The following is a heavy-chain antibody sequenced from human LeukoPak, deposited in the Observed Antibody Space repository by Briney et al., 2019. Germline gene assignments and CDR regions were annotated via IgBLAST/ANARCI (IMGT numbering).Heavy chain of an antibody. CDR1: GFSSSTYW. CDR2: IKQDEGER. V-gene: IGHV3-7*01. CDR3: ARRRYGEAFDV. Sequence: GGSLRLSCVASGFSSSTYWLTWVRQAPGKGLEWVANIKQDEGERQYADSVKGRFTISRDNAKSSVYLQMNSLKVEDTAVFYCARRRYGEAFDVWGQGTMVTVSS. D-gene: IGHD3-9*01. J-gene: IGHJ3*01.